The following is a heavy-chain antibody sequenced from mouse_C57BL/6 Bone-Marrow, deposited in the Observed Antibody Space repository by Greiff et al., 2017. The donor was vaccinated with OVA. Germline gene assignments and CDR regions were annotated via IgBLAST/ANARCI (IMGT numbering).Heavy chain of an antibody. J-gene: IGHJ3*01. CDR3: ARPRYDYDEAWFAY. CDR2: INPNNGGT. V-gene: IGHV1-26*01. Sequence: KQSHGKSLEWIGDINPNNGGTSYNQKFKGKATLTVDKSSSTAYMELRSLTSEDSAVYYCARPRYDYDEAWFAYWGQGTLVTVSA. D-gene: IGHD2-4*01.